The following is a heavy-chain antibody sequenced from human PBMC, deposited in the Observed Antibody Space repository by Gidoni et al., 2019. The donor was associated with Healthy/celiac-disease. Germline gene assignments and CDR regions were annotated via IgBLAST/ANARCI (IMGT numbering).Heavy chain of an antibody. V-gene: IGHV4-30-4*01. CDR2: IYYSGST. Sequence: QVQLQESGPGLVKPSQTLSLTCTFSGGSISSGVYYWSWIRQPPGKGLEWIGYIYYSGSTYYNPSLKSRVTISVDTSKNQFSLKLSSVTAADTAVYYCARDRRNYYDSSGFAFDIWGQGTMVTVSS. D-gene: IGHD3-22*01. CDR1: GGSISSGVYY. J-gene: IGHJ3*02. CDR3: ARDRRNYYDSSGFAFDI.